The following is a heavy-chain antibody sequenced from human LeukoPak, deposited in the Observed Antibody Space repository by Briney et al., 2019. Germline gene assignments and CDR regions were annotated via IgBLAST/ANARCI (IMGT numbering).Heavy chain of an antibody. J-gene: IGHJ3*02. D-gene: IGHD2-21*02. CDR1: GFTFSSYA. CDR3: ARARCGGDCYLYAFDI. CDR2: ISSNGGST. Sequence: PGGSLRLSCAASGFTFSSYAMHWVRQAPGKGLEYVSAISSNGGSTYYANSVKGRFTISRDNSKNTLYLQMGSLRAEDMAVYYCARARCGGDCYLYAFDIWGQGTMVTVSS. V-gene: IGHV3-64*01.